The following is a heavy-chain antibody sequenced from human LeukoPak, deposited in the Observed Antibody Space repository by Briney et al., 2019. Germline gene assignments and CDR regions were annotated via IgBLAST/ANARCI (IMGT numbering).Heavy chain of an antibody. V-gene: IGHV3-30*02. CDR1: GFTFSNYG. Sequence: AGSLRLSCAASGFTFSNYGMHWVRQARGKGLEWVAFIRYDGSDKYYADSVKGRFTISRDNSKNALYLQMSSLRREDTAVYYCARSDYGDYLDWGQGTLVTVSS. CDR2: IRYDGSDK. D-gene: IGHD4-17*01. J-gene: IGHJ4*02. CDR3: ARSDYGDYLD.